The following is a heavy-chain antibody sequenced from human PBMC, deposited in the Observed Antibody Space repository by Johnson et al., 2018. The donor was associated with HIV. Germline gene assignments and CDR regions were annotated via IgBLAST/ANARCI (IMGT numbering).Heavy chain of an antibody. CDR3: ARIAARGAFDI. J-gene: IGHJ3*02. D-gene: IGHD6-13*01. CDR1: GFTFDDYG. V-gene: IGHV3-20*04. CDR2: INWNGGST. Sequence: VQLVESGGGVVRPGGSLRLSCEASGFTFDDYGLSWVRQAPGKGLEWVSGINWNGGSTGYADSVKGRFTISRDNTKNSLYMQMNSLRAGDTAVYYCARIAARGAFDIWGQGTMATVSS.